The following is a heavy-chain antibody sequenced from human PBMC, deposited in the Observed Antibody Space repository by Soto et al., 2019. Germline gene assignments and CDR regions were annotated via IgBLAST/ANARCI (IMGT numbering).Heavy chain of an antibody. CDR2: IKQDGSEK. D-gene: IGHD2-2*01. V-gene: IGHV3-7*03. Sequence: VGSLRLSCAASGFTFSSYWMSWVRQAPGKGLEWVANIKQDGSEKYYVDSVKGRFTISRDNAKNSLYLQMNSLRAEDTAVYYCARAEDCSSTSCSNYYYYYGMDVWGQGTTVTVSS. J-gene: IGHJ6*02. CDR1: GFTFSSYW. CDR3: ARAEDCSSTSCSNYYYYYGMDV.